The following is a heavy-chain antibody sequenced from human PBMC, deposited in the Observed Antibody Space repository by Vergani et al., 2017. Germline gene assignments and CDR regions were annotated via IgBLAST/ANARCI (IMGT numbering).Heavy chain of an antibody. D-gene: IGHD3-9*01. CDR1: GYTFTGYY. CDR3: ARVFDILTGYSYFDY. V-gene: IGHV1-2*02. CDR2: INPNSGVT. J-gene: IGHJ4*02. Sequence: QVQLVQSGAEVKKPGASVKVSCKASGYTFTGYYMHWVRQAPGQGLEWMGWINPNSGVTNYAQKFQGRVTMTRDTSISTAYMELSRLRSDDTAVYYCARVFDILTGYSYFDYWGQGTLVTVSS.